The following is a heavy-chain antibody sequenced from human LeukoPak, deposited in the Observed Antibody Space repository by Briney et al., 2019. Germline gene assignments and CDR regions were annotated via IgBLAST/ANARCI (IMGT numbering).Heavy chain of an antibody. CDR3: ARNNIAVAGTGYDY. CDR2: IDWDDDK. V-gene: IGHV2-70*04. D-gene: IGHD6-19*01. J-gene: IGHJ4*02. CDR1: GFSLSTSGMR. Sequence: SGPTPVNPTQTLTLTCTFSGFSLSTSGMRVSWIRQPPGKALEWLARIDWDDDKFYSTSLKTRLTISKDTSKNQVVLTMTNMDPVDTATYYCARNNIAVAGTGYDYWGQGTLVTVSS.